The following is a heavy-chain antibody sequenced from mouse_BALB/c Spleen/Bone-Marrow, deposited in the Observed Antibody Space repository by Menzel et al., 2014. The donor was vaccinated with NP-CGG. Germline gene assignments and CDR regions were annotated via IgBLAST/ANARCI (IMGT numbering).Heavy chain of an antibody. CDR1: GYTFTSYW. V-gene: IGHV1-7*01. CDR3: ARGRFAY. J-gene: IGHJ3*01. Sequence: VQLQQSGAELAKPGASVKMSCKASGYTFTSYWMHWVKQRPGQGLEWIGYINPSTGYTEYNQKFKDKATLIADKSSSTAYMQLSSLTSEDSAVYFCARGRFAYWGQGTLVTVSA. CDR2: INPSTGYT.